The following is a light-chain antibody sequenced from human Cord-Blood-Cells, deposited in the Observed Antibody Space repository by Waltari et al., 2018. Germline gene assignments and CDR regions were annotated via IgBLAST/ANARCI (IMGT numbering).Light chain of an antibody. CDR3: QQYST. CDR1: QGISNF. J-gene: IGKJ4*01. V-gene: IGKV1-33*01. CDR2: DAS. Sequence: DLQTTQSPSTLSASVGDRVIITCQASQGISNFLNWYQQKPGKAPKHLIYDASNLETGVPSRVSGSGSGTDFTFTISSLQPEDIATYYCQQYSTFGGGTKVEIK.